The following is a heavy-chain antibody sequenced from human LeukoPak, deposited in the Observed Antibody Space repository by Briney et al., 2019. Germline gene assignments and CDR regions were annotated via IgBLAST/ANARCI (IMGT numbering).Heavy chain of an antibody. Sequence: PSQTLSLTCTVSGGSISSGSYYWSWIRQPPGKGLEWIGYIYYSGSTNYNPSLKSRVTISVDTSKNQFSLKLSSVTAADTAVYYCAGASGWDCWGQGTLVTVSS. CDR3: AGASGWDC. CDR1: GGSISSGSYY. J-gene: IGHJ4*02. D-gene: IGHD6-19*01. V-gene: IGHV4-61*01. CDR2: IYYSGST.